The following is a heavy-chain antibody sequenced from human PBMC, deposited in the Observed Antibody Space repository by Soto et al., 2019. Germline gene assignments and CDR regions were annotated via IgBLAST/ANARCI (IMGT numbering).Heavy chain of an antibody. J-gene: IGHJ5*02. CDR3: ARDGGWGCTNGVCYPYNWFDP. CDR2: INPSGGST. CDR1: GYTFTSYY. D-gene: IGHD2-8*01. Sequence: GASVKVSCKASGYTFTSYYMHWVRQAPGQGLEWMGIINPSGGSTSYAQKFQGRVTMTRDTSTSTVYMELSSLRSEDTAVYYCARDGGWGCTNGVCYPYNWFDPWGQGTLVTVSS. V-gene: IGHV1-46*01.